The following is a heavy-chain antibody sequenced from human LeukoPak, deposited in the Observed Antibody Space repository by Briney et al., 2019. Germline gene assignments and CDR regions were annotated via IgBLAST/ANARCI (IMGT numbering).Heavy chain of an antibody. CDR2: ISSSSSYI. V-gene: IGHV3-21*01. Sequence: PGGSLRLSCAASGFTFSSYSMNWVRQAPGKGLEWVSSISSSSSYIYHADSVKGRFTISRDNAKNSLYLQMNSLRAEDTAVYYCARVAGINWFDPWGQGTLVTVSS. D-gene: IGHD1-1*01. CDR3: ARVAGINWFDP. J-gene: IGHJ5*02. CDR1: GFTFSSYS.